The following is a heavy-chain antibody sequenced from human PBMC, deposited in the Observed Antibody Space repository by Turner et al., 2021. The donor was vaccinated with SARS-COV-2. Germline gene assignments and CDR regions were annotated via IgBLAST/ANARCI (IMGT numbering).Heavy chain of an antibody. Sequence: QLQLQESGPGLVKPSETLSLTCTVSGGSISSSDYYWGWIRKPPGKGLEWMGSISYSGSTFYNPSLKSRVTISVDTSKNQFSLKLSSVTAADTAVYYCASTVWLRGAFDMWGQGTMVTVSS. V-gene: IGHV4-39*01. CDR1: GGSISSSDYY. D-gene: IGHD5-18*01. CDR2: ISYSGST. CDR3: ASTVWLRGAFDM. J-gene: IGHJ3*02.